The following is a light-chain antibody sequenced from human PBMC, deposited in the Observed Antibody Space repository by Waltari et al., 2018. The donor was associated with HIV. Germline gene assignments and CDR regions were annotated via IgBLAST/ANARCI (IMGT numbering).Light chain of an antibody. CDR3: CSYAGSYTYV. Sequence: QSALTQPRSVSGSPGQSVTISCTGPSRDVGGYNYFSWYQQHPGKAPKLMIYDVRKRPSGVPDRFSGSKSGNTASLTISGLQAEDEADYYCCSYAGSYTYVFGTGTKVTVL. J-gene: IGLJ1*01. V-gene: IGLV2-11*01. CDR1: SRDVGGYNY. CDR2: DVR.